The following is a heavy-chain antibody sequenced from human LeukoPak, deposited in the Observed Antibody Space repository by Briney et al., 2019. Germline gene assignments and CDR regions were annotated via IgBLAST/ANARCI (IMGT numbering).Heavy chain of an antibody. CDR3: AREIGDGYKNDAFDF. V-gene: IGHV3-21*01. CDR1: GFTFSSYA. Sequence: GGSLRLSCAASGFTFSSYAMSWVRQAPGKGLDWVSSISAAGAYIYYADSLQGRFTISRDNAKSSLYLQMNSLGADDTAVYYCAREIGDGYKNDAFDFWGQGTMVTVSS. CDR2: ISAAGAYI. J-gene: IGHJ3*01. D-gene: IGHD5-24*01.